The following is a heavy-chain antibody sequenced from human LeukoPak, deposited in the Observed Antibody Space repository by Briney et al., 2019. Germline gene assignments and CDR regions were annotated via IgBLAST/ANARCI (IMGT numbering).Heavy chain of an antibody. Sequence: SETLSLTCTVSGGSISSYYWSWIRQPPGKGLEWIGYIYYSGSTNYNPSLKSRVTISVDTSKNQFSLKLGSVTAADTAVYYCASLSGYYYGFCFQHWGQDTLVTVSS. CDR1: GGSISSYY. V-gene: IGHV4-59*01. J-gene: IGHJ1*01. CDR3: ASLSGYYYGFCFQH. D-gene: IGHD3-22*01. CDR2: IYYSGST.